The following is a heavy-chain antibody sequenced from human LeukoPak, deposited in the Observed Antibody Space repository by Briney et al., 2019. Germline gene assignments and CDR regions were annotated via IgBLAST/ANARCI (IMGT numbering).Heavy chain of an antibody. CDR2: INPNSGGT. J-gene: IGHJ6*02. V-gene: IGHV1-2*02. CDR3: ARVIAAAGTKYYYYYGMDV. Sequence: ASVKVSCKASGYTFTGYYMHWVQQAPGQGLEWMGWINPNSGGTNYAQKFQGRVTMTRDTSISTAYMELSRLRSDDTAVYYCARVIAAAGTKYYYYYGMDVWGQGTTVTVSS. CDR1: GYTFTGYY. D-gene: IGHD6-13*01.